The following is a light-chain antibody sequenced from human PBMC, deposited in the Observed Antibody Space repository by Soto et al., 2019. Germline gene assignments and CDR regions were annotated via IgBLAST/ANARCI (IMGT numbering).Light chain of an antibody. CDR2: EVS. J-gene: IGLJ3*02. CDR1: SSDVGGYNY. V-gene: IGLV2-14*01. CDR3: SSYTSSSTRV. Sequence: QSVLTQPASVSGSPGQSITISCTGTSSDVGGYNYVSWYQQHPGKAPKLMIYEVSNRPSGVSNRFSGSKSGNTASLTISGLQAEDEADYYCSSYTSSSTRVFGGGTPPTV.